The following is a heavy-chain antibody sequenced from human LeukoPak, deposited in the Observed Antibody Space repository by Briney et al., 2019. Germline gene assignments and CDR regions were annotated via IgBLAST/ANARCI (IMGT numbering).Heavy chain of an antibody. CDR3: ARDSPHSSSWYGRHFDY. D-gene: IGHD6-13*01. J-gene: IGHJ4*02. CDR2: IKQDGSEK. CDR1: GFTFSSYW. V-gene: IGHV3-7*01. Sequence: PGGSLRLSCAASGFTFSSYWMSWVRQAPGKGLEWVANIKQDGSEKYYVDSVKGRFTISRDNAKNSLYLQMNSLRAEDTAVYYCARDSPHSSSWYGRHFDYWGQGTLVTVSS.